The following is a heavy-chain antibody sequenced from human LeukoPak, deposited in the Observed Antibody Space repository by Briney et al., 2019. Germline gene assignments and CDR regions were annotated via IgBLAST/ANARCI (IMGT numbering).Heavy chain of an antibody. CDR1: GFTFSSYV. CDR2: ISYDGSNE. Sequence: PGRSLRLSCAASGFTFSSYVMHWVRQAPGKGLEWVAIISYDGSNEYYADSVKGRFTISRDNSKNTLYLQMNSLRAADTAVYYCARDPYSGSYGDYYYYYMDVWGKGTTVTISS. V-gene: IGHV3-30*04. J-gene: IGHJ6*03. CDR3: ARDPYSGSYGDYYYYYMDV. D-gene: IGHD1-26*01.